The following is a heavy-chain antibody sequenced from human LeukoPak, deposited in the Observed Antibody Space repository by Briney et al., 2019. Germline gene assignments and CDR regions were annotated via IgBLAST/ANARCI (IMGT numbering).Heavy chain of an antibody. V-gene: IGHV4-39*07. CDR1: GGSISSSSYY. CDR3: AGDIYCSSTSCYRSWFDP. D-gene: IGHD2-2*02. CDR2: IYYSGST. J-gene: IGHJ5*02. Sequence: PSETLSLTCTVSGGSISSSSYYWGWIRQPPGKGLEWIGSIYYSGSTYYNPSLKSRVTISVDTSKNQFSLKLSSVTAADTAVYYCAGDIYCSSTSCYRSWFDPWGQGTLVTVSS.